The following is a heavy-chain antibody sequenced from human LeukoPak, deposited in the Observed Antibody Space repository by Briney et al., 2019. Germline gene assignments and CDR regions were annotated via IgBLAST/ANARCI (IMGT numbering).Heavy chain of an antibody. V-gene: IGHV4-30-2*01. CDR1: GGSISSGGYY. D-gene: IGHD2-2*01. CDR2: IYHSGST. J-gene: IGHJ4*02. CDR3: ARGGEGFIVVVPAAPFDY. Sequence: PSETLSLTCTVSGGSISSGGYYWSWIRQPPGKGLEWIGYIYHSGSTYYNPSLKSRVTISVDKSKNQFSLKLSSVTAADTAVYYCARGGEGFIVVVPAAPFDYWGQGTLVTVSS.